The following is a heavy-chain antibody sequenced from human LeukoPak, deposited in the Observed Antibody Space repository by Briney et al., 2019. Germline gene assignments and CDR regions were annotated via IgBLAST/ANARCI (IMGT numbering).Heavy chain of an antibody. Sequence: ASVKVSCKASGYTFTNYGVSWVRQAPGQGLEWMGWISAYSGNTNYAQKLQGRVTMTTDASTNTAYMELRSLRSDDTAVYYCARGDSGRYYGTSNRYFDYWGQGTLVTVSS. V-gene: IGHV1-18*01. CDR1: GYTFTNYG. CDR2: ISAYSGNT. D-gene: IGHD1-26*01. J-gene: IGHJ4*02. CDR3: ARGDSGRYYGTSNRYFDY.